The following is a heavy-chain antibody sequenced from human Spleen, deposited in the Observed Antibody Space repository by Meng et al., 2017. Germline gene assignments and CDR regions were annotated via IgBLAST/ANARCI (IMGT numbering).Heavy chain of an antibody. J-gene: IGHJ6*02. D-gene: IGHD6-13*01. CDR2: IKQDGSEK. CDR1: GFTFTNAW. CDR3: ARGRAAGYYYYYGMDV. Sequence: GESLKISCAASGFTFTNAWMTWVRQAPGKGLEWVANIKQDGSEKYYVDSVKGRFTISRDNAKNSLYLQMNSLRAEDTAVYYCARGRAAGYYYYYGMDVWGQGTTVTVSS. V-gene: IGHV3-7*01.